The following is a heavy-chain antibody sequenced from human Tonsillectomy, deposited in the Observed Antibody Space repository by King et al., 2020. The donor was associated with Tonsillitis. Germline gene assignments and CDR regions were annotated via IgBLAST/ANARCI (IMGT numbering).Heavy chain of an antibody. D-gene: IGHD1-14*01. CDR2: ILNDGKNK. J-gene: IGHJ4*02. Sequence: VQLVESGGGVVQPGRSLRLSCAGSGFTFSRYGMHWVRQAPGKGLEWVALILNDGKNKYYADSVKGRFTISRDNSKNTLYLQMNSLRAEDTAVYYCETTGSIEEVSDYWGQGTLVTVSS. V-gene: IGHV3-30*03. CDR1: GFTFSRYG. CDR3: ETTGSIEEVSDY.